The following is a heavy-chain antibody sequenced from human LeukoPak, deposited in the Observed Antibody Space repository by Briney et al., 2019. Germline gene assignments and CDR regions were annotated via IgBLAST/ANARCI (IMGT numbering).Heavy chain of an antibody. D-gene: IGHD4-23*01. CDR1: GGSFSGYY. Sequence: SETLSLTCAVYGGSFSGYYWSWIRQPPGKGLEWIGEINHSGSTIYNPSLKSRVTISVDTSKNQFSLKLSSVTAADTAVYYCARGDKGYGGTYDYWGQGTLVTVSS. CDR2: INHSGST. CDR3: ARGDKGYGGTYDY. V-gene: IGHV4-34*01. J-gene: IGHJ4*02.